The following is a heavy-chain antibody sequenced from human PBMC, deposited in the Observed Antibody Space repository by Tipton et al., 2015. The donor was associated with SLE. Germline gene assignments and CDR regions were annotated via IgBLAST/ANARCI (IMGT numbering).Heavy chain of an antibody. Sequence: LRLSCAASGFTVIDYAMSWVRQAPGTGLEWIGEINHSGSTNYNPSLKSRVTISVDTSKNQFSLILRSVTAADTAVYYCASGILTGNAAFDVWGQGTMVTVSP. CDR1: GFTVIDYA. V-gene: IGHV4-34*01. CDR2: INHSGST. J-gene: IGHJ3*01. CDR3: ASGILTGNAAFDV. D-gene: IGHD3-9*01.